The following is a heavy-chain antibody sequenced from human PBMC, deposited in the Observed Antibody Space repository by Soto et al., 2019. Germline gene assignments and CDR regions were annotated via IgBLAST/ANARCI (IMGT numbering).Heavy chain of an antibody. CDR1: GFTFSTYA. CDR2: ISGSGDST. CDR3: AKGGEVFCSSTSCLYLPAF. D-gene: IGHD2-2*01. V-gene: IGHV3-23*01. Sequence: GGSLRLSYAASGFTFSTYAMSWVRQAPGKGLEWVSTISGSGDSTYYSDSVRGRFTTSRDNSRNTLYLQMNSLRVEDTAVYYCAKGGEVFCSSTSCLYLPAFCGQGSLVPGSS. J-gene: IGHJ1*01.